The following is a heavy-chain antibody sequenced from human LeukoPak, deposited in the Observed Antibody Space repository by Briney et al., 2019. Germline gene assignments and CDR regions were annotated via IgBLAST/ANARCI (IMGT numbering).Heavy chain of an antibody. CDR1: GYTFTSYG. CDR3: ARGRRATMIVVVAARYYFDY. J-gene: IGHJ4*02. V-gene: IGHV1-18*01. Sequence: ASVKVSCKASGYTFTSYGISWVRQAPGQGLEWMGWISAYNGNTNYAQKLQGRVTMTTDTSTSTAYMELRSLRSDDTAVYYCARGRRATMIVVVAARYYFDYWGQGTLVTVSS. D-gene: IGHD3-22*01. CDR2: ISAYNGNT.